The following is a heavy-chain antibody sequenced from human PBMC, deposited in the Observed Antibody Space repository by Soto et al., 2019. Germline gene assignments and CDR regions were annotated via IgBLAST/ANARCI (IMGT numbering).Heavy chain of an antibody. J-gene: IGHJ4*02. CDR1: GFTFSRSA. CDR2: ISGSGGTP. V-gene: IGHV3-23*01. D-gene: IGHD6-13*01. CDR3: AMGLAAAGPLDY. Sequence: GGSLRLSCAASGFTFSRSAMSWVRQPPGRGLEWVSLISGSGGTPYYADSVKGRFTISRDNSKNTLYLVLNSLRAEDTAVYYCAMGLAAAGPLDYWGQGTLVTVSS.